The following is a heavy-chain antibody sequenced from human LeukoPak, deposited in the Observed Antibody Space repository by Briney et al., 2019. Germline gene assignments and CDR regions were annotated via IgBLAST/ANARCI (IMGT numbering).Heavy chain of an antibody. V-gene: IGHV4-61*02. CDR3: AREKGIQLWSFDY. J-gene: IGHJ4*02. D-gene: IGHD5-18*01. CDR2: IYSSGRT. Sequence: PSQTLSLTCTVSGDSISSGSYYWSWIRQPAGEGLEWIGRIYSSGRTHYSPSLKSRVAISVDTSKNRFSLRLSSVTAADTAVYYCAREKGIQLWSFDYWGQGTLVTVSS. CDR1: GDSISSGSYY.